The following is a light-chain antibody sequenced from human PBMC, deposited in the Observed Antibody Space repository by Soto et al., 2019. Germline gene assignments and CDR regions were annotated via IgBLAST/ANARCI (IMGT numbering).Light chain of an antibody. V-gene: IGKV3-15*01. CDR3: QQYDNWPQT. Sequence: EIVLTQSPGTLSLSPGERATLSCGASQSVRDSLAWYQLKPGQAPRLLIHGASTRAPGIPARFSGSGSGTDFTLTISSLQSEDFAVYYCQQYDNWPQTFGQGTKVDIK. CDR2: GAS. CDR1: QSVRDS. J-gene: IGKJ1*01.